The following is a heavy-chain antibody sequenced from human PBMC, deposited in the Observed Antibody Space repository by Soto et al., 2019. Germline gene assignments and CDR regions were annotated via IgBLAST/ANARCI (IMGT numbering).Heavy chain of an antibody. Sequence: QVQLVESGGGVVQPGRSLRLSCAASGFTFRNYAIDWVRQAPGKGLEWVAVISYDGTNKYYADSVKGRFTISRDNSKNTLSLQMNSLRAEDTAVYYCARGDSNSWSDYWGQGTLVTVSS. CDR2: ISYDGTNK. CDR3: ARGDSNSWSDY. CDR1: GFTFRNYA. J-gene: IGHJ4*02. V-gene: IGHV3-30*01. D-gene: IGHD6-13*01.